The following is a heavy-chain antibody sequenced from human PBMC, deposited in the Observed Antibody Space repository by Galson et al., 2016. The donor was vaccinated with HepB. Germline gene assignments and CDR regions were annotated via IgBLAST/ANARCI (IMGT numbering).Heavy chain of an antibody. D-gene: IGHD3-10*01. CDR1: GFSFSSYV. V-gene: IGHV3-30-3*01. Sequence: SLRLSCAASGFSFSSYVMNWVRQAPGKGLEWVAFLSSDGRNKFYADSVKGRFTIARDNSKNTLHLQMNSLRAEDTAVYYCARSGSYSYAFDIWGQGTMVTASS. CDR3: ARSGSYSYAFDI. J-gene: IGHJ3*02. CDR2: LSSDGRNK.